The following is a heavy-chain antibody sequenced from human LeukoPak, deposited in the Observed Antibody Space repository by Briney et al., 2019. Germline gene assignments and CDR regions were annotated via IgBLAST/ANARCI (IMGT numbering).Heavy chain of an antibody. CDR2: INHSGST. Sequence: SETLSLTCAVYGGSFSGYYWSWIRQPPGKGLEWIGEINHSGSTNYNPSLKSRVTISVDTSRNQFSLKLSSVTAADTAVYYCARRLPKAGGAQVNWFDPWGQGTLVSVSS. D-gene: IGHD2-8*02. CDR1: GGSFSGYY. V-gene: IGHV4-34*01. CDR3: ARRLPKAGGAQVNWFDP. J-gene: IGHJ5*02.